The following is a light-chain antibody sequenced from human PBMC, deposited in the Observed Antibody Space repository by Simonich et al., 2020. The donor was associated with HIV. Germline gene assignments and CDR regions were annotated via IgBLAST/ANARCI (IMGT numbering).Light chain of an antibody. CDR3: SSYSSSSTWV. CDR2: DVS. V-gene: IGLV2-14*02. J-gene: IGLJ3*02. CDR1: SRDVGSYNL. Sequence: QSALTQPASVSGSPGQSITISCTGTSRDVGSYNLVSWYQQHPGKAPKLMIYDVSKRPSGVSNRFSGSKSGNTDSLTISGLQAEDEADYYCSSYSSSSTWVFGGGTKLTVL.